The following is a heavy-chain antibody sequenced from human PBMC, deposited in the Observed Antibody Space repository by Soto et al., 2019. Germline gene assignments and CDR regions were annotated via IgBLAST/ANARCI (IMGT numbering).Heavy chain of an antibody. J-gene: IGHJ4*02. V-gene: IGHV4-34*01. Sequence: PSETLSLTCAVYGGSFSGYYWSWIRQPPGKGLEWIGEINHSGGTNYNPSLKSRVTISVDTSKNQFSLKLSSVTAADTAVYYCARGGLEYSSSSGDFDYWGQGTLVTVSS. CDR3: ARGGLEYSSSSGDFDY. D-gene: IGHD6-6*01. CDR1: GGSFSGYY. CDR2: INHSGGT.